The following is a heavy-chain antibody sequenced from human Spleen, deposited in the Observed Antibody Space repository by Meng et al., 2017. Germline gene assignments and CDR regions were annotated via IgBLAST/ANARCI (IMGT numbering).Heavy chain of an antibody. J-gene: IGHJ4*02. CDR2: INPNSGGT. CDR1: GYTFTGYY. Sequence: QGQLGQSGAGGKKPGAAGKVSCKASGYTFTGYYMHWGRQAPGQGLEWMGWINPNSGGTNYAQRFQGRVTMTGDTSISTAYMELSGLRSDDTAMYYCARDEDISAAGKLFGDYWGQGTLVTVSS. D-gene: IGHD6-13*01. V-gene: IGHV1-2*02. CDR3: ARDEDISAAGKLFGDY.